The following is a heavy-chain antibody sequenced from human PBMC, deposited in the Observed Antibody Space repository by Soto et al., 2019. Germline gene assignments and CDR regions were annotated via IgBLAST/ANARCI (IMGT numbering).Heavy chain of an antibody. D-gene: IGHD3-10*01. Sequence: SETLSLTCTVSGGSISSSSYYWGWIRQPPGKGLEWIGSIYYSGSTYYNPSLKSRVTISVDTSKNQFSLKLSSVTAADTAVYYCARLGTGGQYTYFDYWGQGTLVTVSS. CDR2: IYYSGST. CDR3: ARLGTGGQYTYFDY. J-gene: IGHJ4*02. V-gene: IGHV4-39*01. CDR1: GGSISSSSYY.